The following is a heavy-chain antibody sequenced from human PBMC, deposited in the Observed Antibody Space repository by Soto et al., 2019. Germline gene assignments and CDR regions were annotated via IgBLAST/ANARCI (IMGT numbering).Heavy chain of an antibody. J-gene: IGHJ4*02. Sequence: TLSLTCTVSGCSISSSSYYWGWIRQPPGKGLEWIGSIYYSGSTYYNPSLKSRVTISVDTSKNQFSLKLSSVTAADTAGYYCARCDDKGQVLGYWGQGTLVTVTA. D-gene: IGHD7-27*01. CDR2: IYYSGST. V-gene: IGHV4-39*07. CDR3: ARCDDKGQVLGY. CDR1: GCSISSSSYY.